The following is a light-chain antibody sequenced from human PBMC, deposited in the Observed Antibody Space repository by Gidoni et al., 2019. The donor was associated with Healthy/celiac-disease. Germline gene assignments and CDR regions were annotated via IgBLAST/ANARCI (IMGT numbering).Light chain of an antibody. CDR2: AAS. J-gene: IGKJ3*01. CDR3: QQSYSTPPFT. CDR1: QSISSY. Sequence: DIQMTQSPSSLSASVGDRVTITCRASQSISSYLNWYQQKPGKATKLLIYAASSLQSGVPSRFSGSGSGTDFTLTISSLQPEDFATYYCQQSYSTPPFTFGPGTKVEIK. V-gene: IGKV1-39*01.